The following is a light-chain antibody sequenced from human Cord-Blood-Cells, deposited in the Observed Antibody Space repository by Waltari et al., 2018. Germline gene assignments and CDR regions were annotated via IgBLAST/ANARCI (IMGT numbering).Light chain of an antibody. CDR3: QQRSNWWT. V-gene: IGKV3-11*01. CDR2: DAS. Sequence: EIVLTQSPATLSLSPGERATLSCRASQSVSSYLAWYQQKPGHAPRLLIYDASNRATGIPARFSGSVSGTDFTLTISSLEPEDFAVYYCQQRSNWWTFGQGTKVEIK. CDR1: QSVSSY. J-gene: IGKJ1*01.